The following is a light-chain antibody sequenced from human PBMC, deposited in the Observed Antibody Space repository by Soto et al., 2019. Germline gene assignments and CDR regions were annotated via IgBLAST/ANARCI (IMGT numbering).Light chain of an antibody. CDR3: QQYDNWPLT. Sequence: EIVMTQSPATLSVSPGEGATLSCGASQSVGSNLAWYQQKPDQAPRLLIYGASTRATGIPARFSGSGSGTEFTLTISSLQSEDFAVYYCQQYDNWPLTFGGGTKVDIK. CDR1: QSVGSN. CDR2: GAS. J-gene: IGKJ4*01. V-gene: IGKV3D-15*01.